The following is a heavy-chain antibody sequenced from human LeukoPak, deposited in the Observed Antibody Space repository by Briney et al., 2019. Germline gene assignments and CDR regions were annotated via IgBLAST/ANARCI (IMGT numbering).Heavy chain of an antibody. CDR2: IDPINGGT. Sequence: ASVKVSCKASGYTFTGYYMHWVRQAPGQGLEWMGFIDPINGGTNYAQKFQGRVTLTRDTSISTAYMELSSLRSDDTAVYHCATDEGGWGQGTLVTVSS. CDR3: ATDEGG. D-gene: IGHD3-16*01. J-gene: IGHJ1*01. CDR1: GYTFTGYY. V-gene: IGHV1-2*02.